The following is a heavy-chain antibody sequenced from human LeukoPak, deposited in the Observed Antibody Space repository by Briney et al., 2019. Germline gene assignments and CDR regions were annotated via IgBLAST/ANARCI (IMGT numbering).Heavy chain of an antibody. J-gene: IGHJ4*02. CDR3: ARNPSPYSSGWYFDY. V-gene: IGHV6-1*01. CDR1: GDSVSINSAA. D-gene: IGHD6-19*01. CDR2: TYQRSKWYN. Sequence: SQTLSLTCAISGDSVSINSAAWNWIRQSPSRGLEWLGRTYQRSKWYNDYAVSVKSRITINPDISKNQFSLQLNSVTPEDMAVYYCARNPSPYSSGWYFDYWGQGTLVTVSS.